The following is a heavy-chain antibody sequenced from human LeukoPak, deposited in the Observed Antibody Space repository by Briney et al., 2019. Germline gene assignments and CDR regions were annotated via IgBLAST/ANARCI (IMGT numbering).Heavy chain of an antibody. D-gene: IGHD3-22*01. CDR2: INHSGST. CDR3: ARYPYYYDSSGYYGYFDY. J-gene: IGHJ4*02. Sequence: SETLSLTCAVYGGSFSGYYWSWIRQPPGKGLEWIGEINHSGSTNYNPSLKSRVTISVDTSKNRFSLKLSSVTAADTAVYYCARYPYYYDSSGYYGYFDYWGQGTLVTVSS. CDR1: GGSFSGYY. V-gene: IGHV4-34*01.